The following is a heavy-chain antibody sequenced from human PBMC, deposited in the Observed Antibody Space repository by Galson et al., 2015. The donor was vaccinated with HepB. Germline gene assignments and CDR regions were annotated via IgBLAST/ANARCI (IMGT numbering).Heavy chain of an antibody. CDR2: IYYSGST. V-gene: IGHV4-59*01. CDR1: GGSISSYY. CDR3: ARGGPIGTFQH. J-gene: IGHJ1*01. Sequence: SETLSLTCTVSGGSISSYYWSWIRQPPGKGLEWIGYIYYSGSTNYNPSLKSRVTISVDTSKNQFSLKLSSVTAADTAVYYCARGGPIGTFQHWGQGTLVTVSS. D-gene: IGHD6-25*01.